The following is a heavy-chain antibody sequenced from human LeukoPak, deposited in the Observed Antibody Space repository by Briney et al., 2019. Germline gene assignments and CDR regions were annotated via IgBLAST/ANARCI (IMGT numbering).Heavy chain of an antibody. J-gene: IGHJ4*02. CDR2: IYYSGST. Sequence: SETLSLTCIVSGGSISSHYWSWIRQPPGKGLEWIGYIYYSGSTNYNPSLKSRVTISVDTSKNQFSLKLSSVTAADTAVYYCARTYSSSWCEYYFDYWGQGTLVTVSS. V-gene: IGHV4-59*11. D-gene: IGHD6-13*01. CDR3: ARTYSSSWCEYYFDY. CDR1: GGSISSHY.